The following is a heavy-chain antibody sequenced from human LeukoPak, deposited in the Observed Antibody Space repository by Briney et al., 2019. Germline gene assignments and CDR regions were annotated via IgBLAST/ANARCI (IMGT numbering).Heavy chain of an antibody. CDR2: IYYSGST. Sequence: PSETLSPTCTVSGGSISSSSYYWGWIRQPPGKGLEWIGSIYYSGSTYYNPSLKSRVTISVDTSKNQFSLKLSSVTAADTAVYYCARRLYDFWSGYSYGMDVWGQGTTVTVSS. CDR3: ARRLYDFWSGYSYGMDV. D-gene: IGHD3-3*01. V-gene: IGHV4-39*01. J-gene: IGHJ6*02. CDR1: GGSISSSSYY.